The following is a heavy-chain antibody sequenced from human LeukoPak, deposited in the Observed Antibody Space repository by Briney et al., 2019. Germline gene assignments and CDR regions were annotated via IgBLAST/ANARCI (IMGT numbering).Heavy chain of an antibody. Sequence: PSETLSLTCAVYGGSFSGYYWSWIRQPPGKGLEWIGEINHSGSTNYNPSLKSRVTISVDTSKNQFSLKLSSVTAADTAVYYCATSYGGYWLDYWGQGTLVTVSS. D-gene: IGHD4-17*01. CDR3: ATSYGGYWLDY. CDR2: INHSGST. V-gene: IGHV4-34*01. CDR1: GGSFSGYY. J-gene: IGHJ4*02.